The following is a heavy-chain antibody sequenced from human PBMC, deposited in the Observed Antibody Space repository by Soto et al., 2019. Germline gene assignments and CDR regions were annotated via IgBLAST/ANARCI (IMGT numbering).Heavy chain of an antibody. Sequence: EVRLVETGGGLIQPGGSLRLSCLASGFSVTTNYIIWVRQPPGKGLEWVSTTFTGGSTHYADSVKGRFSISRDNSKNTVYLQMNNLRVEDTAVYYCAKKPPSSIQGWAFGMDVWGQGTTVSVSS. CDR2: TFTGGST. V-gene: IGHV3-53*02. CDR1: GFSVTTNY. J-gene: IGHJ6*02. CDR3: AKKPPSSIQGWAFGMDV. D-gene: IGHD1-26*01.